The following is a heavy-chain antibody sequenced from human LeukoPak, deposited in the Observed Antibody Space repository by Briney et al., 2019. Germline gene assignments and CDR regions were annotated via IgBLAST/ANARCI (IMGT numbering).Heavy chain of an antibody. J-gene: IGHJ4*02. CDR1: GSTFSSYA. D-gene: IGHD5-18*01. CDR3: AHSSGYSYGLDY. Sequence: GGSLRLSGAASGSTFSSYAMNWVRQAPGKGLDWVSSISSSSLYIYYADSLKGRFTISRDNAKNSLYLQMNSLRAEDTAVYYCAHSSGYSYGLDYWGQGTLVTVSS. CDR2: ISSSSLYI. V-gene: IGHV3-21*01.